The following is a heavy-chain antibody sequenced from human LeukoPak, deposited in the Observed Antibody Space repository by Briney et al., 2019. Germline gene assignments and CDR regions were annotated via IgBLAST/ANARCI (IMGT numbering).Heavy chain of an antibody. CDR2: INPNSGVA. D-gene: IGHD6-19*01. Sequence: VASVKVSCKASGYTFTGYYMHWVRQAPGQGLEWMGWINPNSGVANYAQSFQGRVTMTRDTAISTAYMELSRLRSDDTAVYYCARVSGGYSSGWLDYWGQGTLATVSS. CDR3: ARVSGGYSSGWLDY. CDR1: GYTFTGYY. V-gene: IGHV1-2*02. J-gene: IGHJ4*02.